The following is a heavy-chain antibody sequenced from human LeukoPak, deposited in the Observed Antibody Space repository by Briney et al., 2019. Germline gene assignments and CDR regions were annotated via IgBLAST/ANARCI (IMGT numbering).Heavy chain of an antibody. J-gene: IGHJ4*02. V-gene: IGHV3-30-3*01. CDR2: ISYDGSNK. CDR3: ASDVDTAMVPPDY. CDR1: GFTFSSYA. D-gene: IGHD5-18*01. Sequence: GRSLRLSCAASGFTFSSYAMHWVRQAPGKGLEWVAVISYDGSNKYYADSVKGRFTISRDNSKNTLYLQMNSLRAEDTAVYYCASDVDTAMVPPDYWGQGTLVTVSS.